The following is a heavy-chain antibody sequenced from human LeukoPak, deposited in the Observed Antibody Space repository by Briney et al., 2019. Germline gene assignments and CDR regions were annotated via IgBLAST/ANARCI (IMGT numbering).Heavy chain of an antibody. CDR3: ARDKLEWLSIPAFDY. J-gene: IGHJ4*02. V-gene: IGHV1-2*02. D-gene: IGHD3-3*01. CDR2: INPNSGGT. Sequence: ASVKVSCKASGYTFTGYYMHWVRQAPGQGLEWMGWINPNSGGTRYAQRFQGRVTMTGDTSISTAYMELSRLRSDDTAVYYCARDKLEWLSIPAFDYWGQGTLVTVSS. CDR1: GYTFTGYY.